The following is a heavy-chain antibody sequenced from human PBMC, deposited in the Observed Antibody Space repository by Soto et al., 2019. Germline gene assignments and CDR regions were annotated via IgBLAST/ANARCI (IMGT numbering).Heavy chain of an antibody. D-gene: IGHD2-15*01. CDR1: GFTFSSYG. V-gene: IGHV3-30*02. Sequence: GGSLRLSCAASGFTFSSYGMHWVRQAPGKGLEWVAVIWYDGSNKYYADSVKGRFTISRDNSKNTLYLQMNSLRAEDTAVYYCAKDGLGYCSGGSCHHNWFDPWGQGTLVTVSS. CDR2: IWYDGSNK. CDR3: AKDGLGYCSGGSCHHNWFDP. J-gene: IGHJ5*02.